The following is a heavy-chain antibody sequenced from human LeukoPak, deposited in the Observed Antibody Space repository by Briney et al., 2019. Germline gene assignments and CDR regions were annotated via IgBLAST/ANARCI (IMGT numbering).Heavy chain of an antibody. D-gene: IGHD3-3*01. Sequence: ASVKVSCKASGYTFTSYGISWVRQAPGQGLEWMGWISAYNGNTNYAQKLQGRVTMTTDTSTSTAYMELRSLRSDDTAVYYCARAVYDFWSNALDAFDIWGQGTMVTVSS. V-gene: IGHV1-18*01. CDR3: ARAVYDFWSNALDAFDI. CDR1: GYTFTSYG. CDR2: ISAYNGNT. J-gene: IGHJ3*02.